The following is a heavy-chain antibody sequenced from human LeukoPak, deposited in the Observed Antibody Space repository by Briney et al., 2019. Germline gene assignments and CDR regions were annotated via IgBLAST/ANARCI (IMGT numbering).Heavy chain of an antibody. J-gene: IGHJ5*02. CDR2: IYHSGST. Sequence: PSETLSLTCTVSGGSISSSSYYWGWIRQPPGKGLEWIGSIYHSGSTYYNPSLKSRVTISVDTSKNQFSLKLSSVTAADTAVYYCASTRSGYEYNWFDPWGQGTLVTVSS. D-gene: IGHD5-12*01. V-gene: IGHV4-39*07. CDR3: ASTRSGYEYNWFDP. CDR1: GGSISSSSYY.